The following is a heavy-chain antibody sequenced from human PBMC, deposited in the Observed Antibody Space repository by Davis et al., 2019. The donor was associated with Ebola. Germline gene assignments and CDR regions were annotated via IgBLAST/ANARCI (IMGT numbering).Heavy chain of an antibody. CDR2: IYYSGST. V-gene: IGHV4-61*10. J-gene: IGHJ6*03. CDR3: ARGPAYYDFWSGYYVDYMDV. Sequence: PSETLSLTCTVSGGSISSGSYYWSWIRQPAGKGLEWIGYIYYSGSTNYNPSLKSRVTISVDTSKNQFSLKLSSVTAADTAVYYCARGPAYYDFWSGYYVDYMDVWGKGTTVTVSS. D-gene: IGHD3-3*01. CDR1: GGSISSGSYY.